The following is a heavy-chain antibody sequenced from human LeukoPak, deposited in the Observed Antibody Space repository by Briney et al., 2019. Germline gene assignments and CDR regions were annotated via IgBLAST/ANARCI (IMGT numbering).Heavy chain of an antibody. D-gene: IGHD4/OR15-4a*01. CDR1: GFTVSSNY. J-gene: IGHJ6*02. V-gene: IGHV3-66*01. CDR3: ARDLGVPWLYGMDV. Sequence: PGGSLRLSCAASGFTVSSNYMSWVRQAPGKGLEWVSVIYSDGSTYYADSVKGRFTISRDNSKNTLYLQMNSLGAEDTAIYYCARDLGVPWLYGMDVWGQGTTVTVSS. CDR2: IYSDGST.